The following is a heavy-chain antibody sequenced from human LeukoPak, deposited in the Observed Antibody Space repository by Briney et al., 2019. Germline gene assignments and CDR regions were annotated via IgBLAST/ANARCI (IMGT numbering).Heavy chain of an antibody. D-gene: IGHD6-13*01. Sequence: GGSLRLSCAASGFSFSTYAMHWVRQAPGKGLEWVATISYDGNTRYHADSVTGRITVSRDNSNNTLYLQMHSLRGEDTAVYFCARDPIAAAASGGDYWGQGTLVTVSS. V-gene: IGHV3-30-3*01. J-gene: IGHJ4*02. CDR1: GFSFSTYA. CDR3: ARDPIAAAASGGDY. CDR2: ISYDGNTR.